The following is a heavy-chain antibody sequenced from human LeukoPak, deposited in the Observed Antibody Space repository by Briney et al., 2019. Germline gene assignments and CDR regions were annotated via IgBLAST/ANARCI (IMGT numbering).Heavy chain of an antibody. D-gene: IGHD3-10*01. J-gene: IGHJ4*02. Sequence: PSQTLSLTCTVSGGSISSGGYYWSWIRQPPGKGLEWIGYIYYSGSTNYNPSLKSRVTISVDTSKNQFSLKLSSVTAADTAVYYCARAPRDYGSGSYLYYYFDYWGQGTLVTVSS. V-gene: IGHV4-61*08. CDR1: GGSISSGGYY. CDR2: IYYSGST. CDR3: ARAPRDYGSGSYLYYYFDY.